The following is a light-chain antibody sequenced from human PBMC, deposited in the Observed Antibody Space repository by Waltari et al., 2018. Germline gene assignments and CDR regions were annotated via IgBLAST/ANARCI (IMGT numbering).Light chain of an antibody. V-gene: IGKV1-5*03. CDR2: KAS. CDR1: QSISSW. Sequence: DIQMTQSPSTLSASVGDRVTITCRASQSISSWLAWYQQKPGKAPKLLIYKASSLESGVPSRFSGSGSGTEFTITISSLQPDDFATYYCQQYNSCWTFGQGTKVEIK. CDR3: QQYNSCWT. J-gene: IGKJ1*01.